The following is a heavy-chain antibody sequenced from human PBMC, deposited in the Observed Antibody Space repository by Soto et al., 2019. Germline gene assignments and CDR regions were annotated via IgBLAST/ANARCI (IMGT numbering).Heavy chain of an antibody. CDR2: TYYRSKWYN. CDR1: GDSVSSNSAA. V-gene: IGHV6-1*01. D-gene: IGHD3-3*01. J-gene: IGHJ4*02. Sequence: SQTLSLTCAISGDSVSSNSAAWNWIRQSPSRGLEWLGRTYYRSKWYNDYAVSVKSRITINPDTSKNQFSLQLNSVTPEDTAVYYCARDYDFWSGYYRIRGSFDYWGRGTLVTVSS. CDR3: ARDYDFWSGYYRIRGSFDY.